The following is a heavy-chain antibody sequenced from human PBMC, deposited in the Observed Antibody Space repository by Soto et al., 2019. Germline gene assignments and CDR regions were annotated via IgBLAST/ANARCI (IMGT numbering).Heavy chain of an antibody. CDR1: GYTFTGYY. CDR3: ARAPPQQTIAAAGNPKYYFDY. V-gene: IGHV1-2*04. Sequence: GASVKVSCKASGYTFTGYYMHWVRQAPGQGLEWMGWINPNSGGTNYAQKFQGWVTMTRDTSISTAYMELSRLRSDDTAVYYCARAPPQQTIAAAGNPKYYFDYWGQGTLVTVSS. CDR2: INPNSGGT. J-gene: IGHJ4*02. D-gene: IGHD6-13*01.